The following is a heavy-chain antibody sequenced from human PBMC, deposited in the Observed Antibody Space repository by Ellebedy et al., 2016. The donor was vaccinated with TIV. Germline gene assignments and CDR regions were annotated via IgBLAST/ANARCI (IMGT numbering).Heavy chain of an antibody. Sequence: PGGSLRLSCEAFGFSFRSYWMSWVRQAPGKGLEWVANIRGDSEKYYVDFVKGRFTISRDNGKNSLYLQMHSLRPEDTAVYYCARRGSYGDYAVQINSWFDSWGQGTLVTVSS. CDR2: IRGDSEK. CDR1: GFSFRSYW. V-gene: IGHV3-7*01. CDR3: ARRGSYGDYAVQINSWFDS. D-gene: IGHD4-17*01. J-gene: IGHJ5*01.